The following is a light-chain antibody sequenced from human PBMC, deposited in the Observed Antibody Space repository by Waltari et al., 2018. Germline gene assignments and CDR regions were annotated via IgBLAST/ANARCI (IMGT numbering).Light chain of an antibody. V-gene: IGLV2-8*01. CDR1: SRDVGGYNY. CDR3: SSYAGSNNFV. J-gene: IGLJ1*01. Sequence: QSALTQPPSASGSPGQSVPISCTGTSRDVGGYNYFSWYQQHPGKAPKLIIYEVSKRPSGVPDRFSGSKSGNTASLTVSGLQAEDEADYYCSSYAGSNNFVFGTGTKVTVL. CDR2: EVS.